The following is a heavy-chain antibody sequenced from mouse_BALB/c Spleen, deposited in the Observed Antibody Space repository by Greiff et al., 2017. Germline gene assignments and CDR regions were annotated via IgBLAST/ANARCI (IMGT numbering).Heavy chain of an antibody. Sequence: EVKLVESGPGLVKPSQSLSLTCTVTGYSITSDYAWNWIRQFPGNKLEWMGYISYSGSTSYNPSLKSRISITRDTSKNQFFLQLNSVTTEDTATYYCARRGYGNLYYAMDYWGQGTSVTVSS. CDR3: ARRGYGNLYYAMDY. V-gene: IGHV3-2*02. J-gene: IGHJ4*01. CDR2: ISYSGST. D-gene: IGHD2-1*01. CDR1: GYSITSDYA.